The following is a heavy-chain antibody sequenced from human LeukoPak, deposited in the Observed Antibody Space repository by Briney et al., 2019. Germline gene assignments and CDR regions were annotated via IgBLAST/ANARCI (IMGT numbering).Heavy chain of an antibody. J-gene: IGHJ4*02. D-gene: IGHD6-13*01. CDR2: IKQDGSEK. CDR3: AKDIFTGIAAAGAINY. V-gene: IGHV3-7*03. Sequence: PGGSLRLSCAASGFTFSSHCMSWVRQAPGKGLEWLANIKQDGSEKYYVDSVKVRFTISRDNAKNSLYLQMNSLRAEDTALYYCAKDIFTGIAAAGAINYWGQGTLVTVSS. CDR1: GFTFSSHC.